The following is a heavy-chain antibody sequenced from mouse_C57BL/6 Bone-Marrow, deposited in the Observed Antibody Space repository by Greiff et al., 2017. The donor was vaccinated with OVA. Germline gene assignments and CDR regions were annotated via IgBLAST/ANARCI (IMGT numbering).Heavy chain of an antibody. D-gene: IGHD1-1*01. V-gene: IGHV6-6*01. CDR2: IRNKANNHAT. J-gene: IGHJ2*01. CDR3: TRRDSHYYGSSYFDY. Sequence: EVKLMESGGGLVQPGGSMKLSCAASGFTFSDAWMDWVRQSPEKGLEWVAEIRNKANNHATYYAESEKGRFTISRDDSKSSVYLQMNSLRAEDTGIYYCTRRDSHYYGSSYFDYWGQGTTLTVSS. CDR1: GFTFSDAW.